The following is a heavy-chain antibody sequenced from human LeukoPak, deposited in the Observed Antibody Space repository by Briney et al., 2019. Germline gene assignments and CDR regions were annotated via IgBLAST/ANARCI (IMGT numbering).Heavy chain of an antibody. CDR1: GFTFSDYY. CDR3: ARVMGAYAFDI. CDR2: ISSCGSSI. J-gene: IGHJ3*02. Sequence: GGSLRLSCAASGFTFSDYYMTWIRQAPGKGLEWVSYISSCGSSIYYADAVKGRFTISRDNAKNSLYLQMNSLRAEDTAVYYCARVMGAYAFDIWAQGTMVTVSS. D-gene: IGHD1-26*01. V-gene: IGHV3-11*01.